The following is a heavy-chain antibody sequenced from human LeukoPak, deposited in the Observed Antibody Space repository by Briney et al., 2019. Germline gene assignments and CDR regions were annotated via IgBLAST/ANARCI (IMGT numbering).Heavy chain of an antibody. D-gene: IGHD5-24*01. Sequence: ASVKVSCKASGYTFTGYYMHWVRQAPGQGLEWMGWINPNSGGTNYAQKFQGRVTMTRDTSISTAYMELSRLRSDDTAVYYCARISTVEMATITIFDYWGQGTLVTVSS. CDR3: ARISTVEMATITIFDY. V-gene: IGHV1-2*02. CDR1: GYTFTGYY. J-gene: IGHJ4*02. CDR2: INPNSGGT.